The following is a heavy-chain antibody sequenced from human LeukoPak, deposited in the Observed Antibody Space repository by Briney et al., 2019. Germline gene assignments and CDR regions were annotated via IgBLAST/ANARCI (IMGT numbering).Heavy chain of an antibody. D-gene: IGHD3-16*01. CDR3: AMYVWGSVRRWRNWFDP. CDR1: GYTFTGYY. V-gene: IGHV1-69*13. CDR2: IIPVLGAA. Sequence: SVKVSCKASGYTFTGYYMHWVRQAPGEGLEWLGGIIPVLGAAHSAQSFQGRVTITADESTSTAYMEMSSLRSEDTAVYYCAMYVWGSVRRWRNWFDPWGQGTLVTVSS. J-gene: IGHJ5*02.